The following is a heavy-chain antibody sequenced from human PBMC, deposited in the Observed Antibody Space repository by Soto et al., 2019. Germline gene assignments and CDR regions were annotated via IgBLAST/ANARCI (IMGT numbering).Heavy chain of an antibody. V-gene: IGHV3-23*01. CDR3: AKDGPYYDILTGYSTTDY. D-gene: IGHD3-9*01. CDR1: GFTFSSYA. Sequence: GGSLRLSCAASGFTFSSYAMSWVRQAPGKGLEWVSAISGSGGSTYYADSVKGRFTISRNNSKNTLYLQMNSLRAEDTAVYYCAKDGPYYDILTGYSTTDYWGQGTLVTVSS. CDR2: ISGSGGST. J-gene: IGHJ4*02.